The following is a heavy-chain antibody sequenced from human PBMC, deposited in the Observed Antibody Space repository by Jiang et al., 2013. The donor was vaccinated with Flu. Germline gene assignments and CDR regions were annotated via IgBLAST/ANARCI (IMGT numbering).Heavy chain of an antibody. V-gene: IGHV4-38-2*02. CDR2: IYHSGST. CDR3: AREEVAGTNWFDP. CDR1: GYSISSGYY. Sequence: LLKPSETLSLTCAVSGYSISSGYYWGWIRQPPGKGLEWIGSIYHSGSTYYNPSLKSRVTISVDTSKNQFSLKLSSVTAADTAVYYCAREEVAGTNWFDPWGQGTLVTVSS. D-gene: IGHD6-19*01. J-gene: IGHJ5*02.